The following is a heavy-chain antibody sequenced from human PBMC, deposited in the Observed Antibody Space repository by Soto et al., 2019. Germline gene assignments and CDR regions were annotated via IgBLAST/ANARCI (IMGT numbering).Heavy chain of an antibody. CDR3: TRDDGECSGGSCYGVPMDV. CDR2: IQGGGST. CDR1: GFSVSTKY. J-gene: IGHJ6*04. D-gene: IGHD2-15*01. Sequence: EVQLVESGGGLVQPGGSLRLSCAASGFSVSTKYMSWVRQAPGKGLEWLSLIQGGGSTNYADSVKGRVTTSRENSEKTLCLQMNSLRVEDTAVYYCTRDDGECSGGSCYGVPMDVGGKGNTVTVSA. V-gene: IGHV3-66*01.